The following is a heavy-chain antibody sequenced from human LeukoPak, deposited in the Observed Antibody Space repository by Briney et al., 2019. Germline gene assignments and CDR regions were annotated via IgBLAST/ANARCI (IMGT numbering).Heavy chain of an antibody. Sequence: QPGGSLRLSCAASGFTFSSYAMSWVRQAPGKGLEWVSAISGSGGSTYYADSVKGRFTISRDNAKNSLYLQINSLRAEDTALYYCARDSYWLGGTIGAFDIWGQGTMVTVSS. CDR1: GFTFSSYA. J-gene: IGHJ3*02. D-gene: IGHD3-10*01. CDR3: ARDSYWLGGTIGAFDI. V-gene: IGHV3-23*01. CDR2: ISGSGGST.